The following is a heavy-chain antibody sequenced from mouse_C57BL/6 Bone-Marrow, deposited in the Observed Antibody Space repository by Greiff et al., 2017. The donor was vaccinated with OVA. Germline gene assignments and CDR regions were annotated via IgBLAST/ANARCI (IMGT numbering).Heavy chain of an antibody. J-gene: IGHJ3*01. CDR2: IDPSDSET. D-gene: IGHD2-2*01. Sequence: VQLQQPGAELVRPGSSVKLSCKASGYTFTSYWMNWVKQRPIQGLEWIGNIDPSDSETHYNRKFKDKATLTVDKSSSTAYMQLSSLTSDDSAVYYCARDGGLPAWFAYWGQGTLVTVSA. CDR1: GYTFTSYW. V-gene: IGHV1-52*01. CDR3: ARDGGLPAWFAY.